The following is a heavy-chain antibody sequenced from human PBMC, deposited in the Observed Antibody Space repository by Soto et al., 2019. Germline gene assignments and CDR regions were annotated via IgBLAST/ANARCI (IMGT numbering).Heavy chain of an antibody. Sequence: EVQLVESGGGLVQPGGSLRLSCAASGFTFSSYSMNWVRQVPGKGLEWVSYISGPSTTIYYADSVKGRFTISSDNAENSLYLQMNSLRDENTAVYYCEFKGGLGFYWGQGTLDTVSS. CDR1: GFTFSSYS. J-gene: IGHJ4*02. V-gene: IGHV3-48*02. CDR2: ISGPSTTI. CDR3: EFKGGLGFY.